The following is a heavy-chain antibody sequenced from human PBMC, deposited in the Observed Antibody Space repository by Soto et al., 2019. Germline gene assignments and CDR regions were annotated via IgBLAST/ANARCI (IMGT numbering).Heavy chain of an antibody. CDR1: GGTFSSYA. V-gene: IGHV1-69*13. CDR3: ARYSGYDWGGYYYYGMDV. Sequence: VASVKVSCKASGGTFSSYAISWVRQAPGQGLEWMGGIIPIFGTANYAQKFQGRVTITADGSTSTAYMELSSLRSEDTAVYYCARYSGYDWGGYYYYGMDVWGQGTTVTVSS. CDR2: IIPIFGTA. D-gene: IGHD5-12*01. J-gene: IGHJ6*02.